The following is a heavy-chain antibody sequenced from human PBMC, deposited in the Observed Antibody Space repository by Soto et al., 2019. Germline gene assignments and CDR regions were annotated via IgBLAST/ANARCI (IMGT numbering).Heavy chain of an antibody. J-gene: IGHJ6*02. D-gene: IGHD3-3*01. CDR3: ARDLRPHYDFWSGYYTYYGMDF. CDR2: IYSGGST. V-gene: IGHV3-53*01. Sequence: GGSLRLSCAASGFTVSSNYMSWVRQAPGKGLEWVSVIYSGGSTYYADSVKGRFTISRDNSKNTLYLQMNSLRAEDTAVYYCARDLRPHYDFWSGYYTYYGMDFWGQGTTVTVSS. CDR1: GFTVSSNY.